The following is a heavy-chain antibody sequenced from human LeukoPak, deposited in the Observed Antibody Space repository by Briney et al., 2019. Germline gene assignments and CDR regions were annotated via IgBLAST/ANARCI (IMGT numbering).Heavy chain of an antibody. J-gene: IGHJ4*02. D-gene: IGHD3-9*01. CDR1: GFSFNRFA. CDR2: VSGSGGTT. Sequence: GGSLRLSXVASGFSFNRFAMSWVRHAPGKGLEWVSSVSGSGGTTWHAESVKGRFTISKDNSKSTMFLQLNSLRAEDTAVYYCMKDHISCVGAGCLLHEDWGQGTLVTVSS. CDR3: MKDHISCVGAGCLLHED. V-gene: IGHV3-23*01.